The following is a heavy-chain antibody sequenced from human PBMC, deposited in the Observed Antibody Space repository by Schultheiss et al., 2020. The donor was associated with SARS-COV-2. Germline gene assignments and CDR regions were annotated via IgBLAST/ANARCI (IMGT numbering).Heavy chain of an antibody. J-gene: IGHJ5*02. Sequence: SQTLSLTCTVSGGSISSGGYYWSWIRQHPGKGLEWIGYIYYSGSTYYNPSLKSLVTISVDTSKNQFSLKLSSVTAADTAVYYCARATMIVVNPNWFDPWGQGTLVTVSS. D-gene: IGHD3-22*01. CDR3: ARATMIVVNPNWFDP. CDR1: GGSISSGGYY. V-gene: IGHV4-31*01. CDR2: IYYSGST.